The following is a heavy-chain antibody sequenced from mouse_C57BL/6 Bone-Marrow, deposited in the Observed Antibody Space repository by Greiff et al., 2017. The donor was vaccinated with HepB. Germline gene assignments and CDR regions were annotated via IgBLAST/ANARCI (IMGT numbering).Heavy chain of an antibody. CDR2: IHPNSGST. CDR3: ARSLLYWYFDV. CDR1: GYTFTSYW. V-gene: IGHV1-64*01. J-gene: IGHJ1*03. Sequence: QVQLKQPGAELVKPGASVKLSCKASGYTFTSYWMHWVKQRPGQGLEWIGMIHPNSGSTNYNEKFKSKATLTVDKSSSTAYMQLSSLTSEDSAVYYCARSLLYWYFDVWGTGTPVTVSS. D-gene: IGHD2-10*01.